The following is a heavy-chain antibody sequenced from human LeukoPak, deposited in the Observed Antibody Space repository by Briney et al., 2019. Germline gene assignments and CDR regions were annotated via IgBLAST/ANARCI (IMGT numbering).Heavy chain of an antibody. J-gene: IGHJ4*02. CDR1: GFTFDDYG. CDR2: LSWNGGET. CDR3: ARDQYLDC. V-gene: IGHV3-20*04. Sequence: GGSLRLSCAASGFTFDDYGMSWVRQTPGKGLEWVAGLSWNGGETGYADSVKGRFTISRDNTKNSLFLQMNSLRAEDTAVYYCARDQYLDCRGQGTLITVSS.